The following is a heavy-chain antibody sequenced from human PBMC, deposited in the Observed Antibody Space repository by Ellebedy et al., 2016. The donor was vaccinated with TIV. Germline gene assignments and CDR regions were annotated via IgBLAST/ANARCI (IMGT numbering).Heavy chain of an antibody. CDR2: INPQSGDT. CDR3: ARGGIVEADMRFDY. Sequence: ASVKVSCKASGYTTNSYGISWVRQAPGQGLEWLGWINPQSGDTSYAQKFHGSVTLTRDTSTGTGYMELSSLRSHDTALYYCARGGIVEADMRFDYWGQGTLVTVSP. D-gene: IGHD1-26*01. J-gene: IGHJ4*02. V-gene: IGHV1-2*04. CDR1: GYTTNSYG.